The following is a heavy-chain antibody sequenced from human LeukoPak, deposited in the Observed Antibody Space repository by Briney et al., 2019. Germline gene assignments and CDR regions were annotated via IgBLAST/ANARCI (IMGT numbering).Heavy chain of an antibody. V-gene: IGHV3-30-3*01. CDR3: ARANYAYYFDY. D-gene: IGHD1-7*01. J-gene: IGHJ4*02. CDR1: GFTFSSYA. CDR2: ISYDGSSK. Sequence: GGSLRLSCAASGFTFSSYAMHWVRQAPGKGLEWVAVISYDGSSKYYADSVKGRFTISINNSKNTLYLQMNSLRAEDTAVYYCARANYAYYFDYWGQGTLVTVSS.